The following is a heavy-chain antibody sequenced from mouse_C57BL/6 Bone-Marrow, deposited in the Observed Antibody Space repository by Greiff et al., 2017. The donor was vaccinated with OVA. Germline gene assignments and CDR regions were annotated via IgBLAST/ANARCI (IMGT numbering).Heavy chain of an antibody. CDR3: ARYAYYDYDGGYYFDY. CDR1: GYAFSSYW. J-gene: IGHJ2*01. D-gene: IGHD2-4*01. V-gene: IGHV1-80*01. Sequence: QVQLKQSGAELVKPGASVKISCKASGYAFSSYWMNWVKQRPGKGLEWIGQIYPGDGDTNYNGKFKGKATLTADKSSSTAYMQLSSLTSEDSAVYFCARYAYYDYDGGYYFDYWGQGTTLTVSS. CDR2: IYPGDGDT.